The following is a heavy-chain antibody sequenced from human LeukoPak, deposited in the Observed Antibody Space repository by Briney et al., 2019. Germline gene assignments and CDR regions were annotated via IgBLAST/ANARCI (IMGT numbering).Heavy chain of an antibody. CDR1: GGSISSYY. J-gene: IGHJ4*02. Sequence: SHTLSLTCAVSGGSISSYYWSWIRQPPGKGLEWIGYISYSGSTNYNPSLKSRVSISVDTSKNQFSLKLSSVTAADTAVYFCARALTGTTGYFDCWGQGTLVTVSS. V-gene: IGHV4-59*07. CDR3: ARALTGTTGYFDC. CDR2: ISYSGST. D-gene: IGHD1-20*01.